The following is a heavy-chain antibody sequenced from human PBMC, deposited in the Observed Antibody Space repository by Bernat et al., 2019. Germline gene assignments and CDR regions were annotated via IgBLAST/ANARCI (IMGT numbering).Heavy chain of an antibody. Sequence: EVQLVESGGDLVQPGGSLRLSCAASGFTFSTYWMHWVRQAPEKGLVWVSRINSDGSSTSYADSVKGRFTISRDNAKNTLYLQMNGLRAEDTAVYYCARGKNSSFYNWLDPWGRGTLVTVSS. CDR3: ARGKNSSFYNWLDP. CDR2: INSDGSST. CDR1: GFTFSTYW. V-gene: IGHV3-74*01. D-gene: IGHD5-18*01. J-gene: IGHJ5*02.